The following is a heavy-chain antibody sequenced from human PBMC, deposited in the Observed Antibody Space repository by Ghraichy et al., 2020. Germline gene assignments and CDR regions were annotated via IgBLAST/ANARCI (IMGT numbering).Heavy chain of an antibody. Sequence: SPTLSLTCTVSGGSISSGDYYLSWIRQHPGKCLEWIGYIYYSGSTHYNPSLKSRVTISVDTSKNQFSLKLSSVTAADTAVYYCARVGKIQQYDILTGSFDYWGQGTVVTVSS. CDR2: IYYSGST. CDR3: ARVGKIQQYDILTGSFDY. D-gene: IGHD3-9*01. CDR1: GGSISSGDYY. J-gene: IGHJ4*02. V-gene: IGHV4-31*03.